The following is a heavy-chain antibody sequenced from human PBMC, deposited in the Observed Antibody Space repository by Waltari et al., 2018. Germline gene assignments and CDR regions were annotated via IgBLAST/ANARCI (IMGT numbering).Heavy chain of an antibody. CDR1: GFTFSSYS. CDR2: ISSSSSTI. J-gene: IGHJ4*02. V-gene: IGHV3-48*01. CDR3: ARVNVLRFLEWLLDY. D-gene: IGHD3-3*01. Sequence: EVQLVESGGGLVQPGGSLRLSCAASGFTFSSYSMNWVRQAPGKGLEWVSYISSSSSTIYYADSVKGRFTISRDNAKNSLYLQMNSLRAEDTAMYYCARVNVLRFLEWLLDYWGQGTLVTVSS.